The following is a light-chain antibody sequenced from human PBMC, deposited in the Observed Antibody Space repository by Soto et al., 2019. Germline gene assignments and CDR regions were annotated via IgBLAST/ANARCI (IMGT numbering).Light chain of an antibody. CDR3: VAYAFNTHVV. V-gene: IGLV2-8*01. Sequence: QSALTQPHSASGSPGQSVTISCTGTSNDVGGYNYVSWYQQHPGKAPKLMIYEVNKRPSGVPDRFSGSKSGSTASLTVSGLHADDEADYYCVAYAFNTHVVIGGGTKLTVL. CDR2: EVN. J-gene: IGLJ2*01. CDR1: SNDVGGYNY.